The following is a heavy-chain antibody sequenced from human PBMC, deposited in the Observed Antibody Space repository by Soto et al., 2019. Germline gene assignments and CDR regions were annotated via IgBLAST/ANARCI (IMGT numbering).Heavy chain of an antibody. CDR3: APFMFFYDILTVYPIINWFDP. CDR1: GYTLTELS. CDR2: FDPEDGET. V-gene: IGHV1-24*01. D-gene: IGHD3-9*01. Sequence: ASVKVSCKVSGYTLTELSMHWVRQAPGKGLEWMGGFDPEDGETIYAQKFQGKFTMTEDTSTDTAYMELSSLRFEDTAVYYCAPFMFFYDILTVYPIINWFDPWGQGTLVTVSS. J-gene: IGHJ5*02.